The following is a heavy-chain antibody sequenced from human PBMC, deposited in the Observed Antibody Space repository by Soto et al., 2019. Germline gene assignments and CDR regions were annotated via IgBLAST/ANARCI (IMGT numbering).Heavy chain of an antibody. CDR2: IYWNEDK. J-gene: IGHJ4*02. Sequence: QITLEESGPTLVKPTQTLTLTCTFSAFSLSTNGVGVGWIRQPPGKPLEWLAVIYWNEDKRYSRSLKSRLSITKDTSKNQGVLTMTTMDPGDTATYYCVQTVRAHTRTGGHDLDYWGPGILVTVSS. V-gene: IGHV2-5*01. D-gene: IGHD1-26*01. CDR3: VQTVRAHTRTGGHDLDY. CDR1: AFSLSTNGVG.